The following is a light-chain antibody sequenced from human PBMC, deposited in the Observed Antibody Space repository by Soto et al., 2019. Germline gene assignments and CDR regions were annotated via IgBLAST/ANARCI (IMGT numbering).Light chain of an antibody. CDR2: GAS. J-gene: IGKJ4*01. Sequence: EIVLTPSPGTLSLSPGESATLSCRASQSVSSNYLAWYRHKPGQAPRLLIYGASSRATGIPDRFIGSGSGTDFTLTISRLEPEDFAVYYCKHYSNSPLLLTFGGGTKVEIK. CDR3: KHYSNSPLLLT. CDR1: QSVSSNY. V-gene: IGKV3-20*01.